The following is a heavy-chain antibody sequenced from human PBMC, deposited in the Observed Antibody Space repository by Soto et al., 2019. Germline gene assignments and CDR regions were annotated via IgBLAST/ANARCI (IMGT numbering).Heavy chain of an antibody. V-gene: IGHV4-39*01. CDR2: IQYRGST. D-gene: IGHD3-10*01. J-gene: IGHJ4*02. Sequence: HLQLQESGPRLIKPSETLSLTCTVSDDSITSGAYYWGLIRQPPGKGLEWIGTIQYRGSTYYNPSLRRRVTRSLDTSKTRYSLRLPSVTAADQAVYFCAGMFWVGDLLFDYWGQGTLVTVSS. CDR3: AGMFWVGDLLFDY. CDR1: DDSITSGAYY.